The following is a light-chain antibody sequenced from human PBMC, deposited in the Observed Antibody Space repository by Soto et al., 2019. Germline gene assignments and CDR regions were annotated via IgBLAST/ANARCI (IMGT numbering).Light chain of an antibody. V-gene: IGLV2-11*01. CDR2: DVS. CDR3: CSYAGSYTFV. Sequence: QSALTQPRSVSGSPGQSVTISCTGTLSDVGGYSFVSWYQQHPGKVPKLMIYDVSERPSGVPDRFSGSKSGNTASLTISGLQAEYEADYYCCSYAGSYTFVFGTGTKVTVL. J-gene: IGLJ1*01. CDR1: LSDVGGYSF.